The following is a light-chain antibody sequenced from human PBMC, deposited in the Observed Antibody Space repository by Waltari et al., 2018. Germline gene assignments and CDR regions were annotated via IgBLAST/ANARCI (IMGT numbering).Light chain of an antibody. CDR3: QQSYRTPPLT. Sequence: EIVLTQSPATLSLSPGEMATLSCKASQSVSSYLAWYQQKPGQAPRLLIYSASNRATGLPARFSGSGSGTDFTLTISSLEPEDFATYYCQQSYRTPPLTFGGGTKVEIK. J-gene: IGKJ4*01. CDR2: SAS. CDR1: QSVSSY. V-gene: IGKV3-11*01.